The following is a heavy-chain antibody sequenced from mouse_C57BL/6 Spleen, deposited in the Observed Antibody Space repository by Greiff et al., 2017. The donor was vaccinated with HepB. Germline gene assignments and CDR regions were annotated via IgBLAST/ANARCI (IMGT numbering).Heavy chain of an antibody. CDR2: IWTGGGT. CDR3: ARRCYGSDYAMDY. J-gene: IGHJ4*01. D-gene: IGHD1-1*01. V-gene: IGHV2-9-1*01. Sequence: QVQLKESGPGLVAPSQSLSITCTVSGFSLTSYAISWVRQPPGKGLEWLGVIWTGGGTNYNSAHKSRLSISKDNSKSPVFLKMNSLQTDDTARYYCARRCYGSDYAMDYGGQGTSVTVSS. CDR1: GFSLTSYA.